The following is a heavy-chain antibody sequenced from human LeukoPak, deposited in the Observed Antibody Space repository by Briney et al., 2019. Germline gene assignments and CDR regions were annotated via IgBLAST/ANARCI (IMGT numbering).Heavy chain of an antibody. Sequence: GRSLRLSCAASGFTFSSYGMHWVRQAPGKGLEWVAVISYDGSNKYYADSVKGRFTISRDNSKNTLYLQMNSLRAEDTAVYYCAKDVYGSYFWGQGTLVTVS. D-gene: IGHD1-26*01. J-gene: IGHJ4*02. CDR3: AKDVYGSYF. V-gene: IGHV3-30*18. CDR2: ISYDGSNK. CDR1: GFTFSSYG.